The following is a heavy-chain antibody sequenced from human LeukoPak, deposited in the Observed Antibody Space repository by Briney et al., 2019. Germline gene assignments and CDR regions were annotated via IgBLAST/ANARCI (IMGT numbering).Heavy chain of an antibody. J-gene: IGHJ4*02. CDR2: INHSGST. CDR1: RGSFSGYY. V-gene: IGHV4-34*01. D-gene: IGHD3-22*01. Sequence: PSETLSLTCADYRGSFSGYYWSWIRQPPGKGLEWIGEINHSGSTNYNPSLKSRVTISVDTSKNQFSLKLSSVTAADTAVYYCARRGWGYYDSSGYYRFDYWGQGTLVTVSS. CDR3: ARRGWGYYDSSGYYRFDY.